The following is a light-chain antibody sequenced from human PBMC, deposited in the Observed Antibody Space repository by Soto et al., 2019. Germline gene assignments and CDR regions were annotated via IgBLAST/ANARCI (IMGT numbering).Light chain of an antibody. CDR2: EGS. CDR1: SSDVGSYNL. V-gene: IGLV2-23*01. Sequence: QYALTQPASVSGSPGQSITISCTGTSSDVGSYNLVSWYQQHPGKAPKLMIYEGSKRPSGVSNRFSGSKSGNTASLTISGLQAEDEADYYCCSYAGVWVFGGGTKLTVL. CDR3: CSYAGVWV. J-gene: IGLJ3*02.